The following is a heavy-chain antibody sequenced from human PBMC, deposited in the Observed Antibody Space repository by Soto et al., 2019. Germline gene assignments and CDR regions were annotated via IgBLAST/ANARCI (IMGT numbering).Heavy chain of an antibody. CDR2: INWNGGAI. V-gene: IGHV3-9*01. Sequence: EVQLVESGGGLVQPGRSLRLSCAASGFTFDDYDMHWVRQAPGKGLEWVSGINWNGGAIGYADSVKGRFTISRDNAKNSLYLQMNSLRAEDTALYYCAKSKEGGSDYFDYWGQGTLVTVSS. CDR3: AKSKEGGSDYFDY. D-gene: IGHD3-16*01. CDR1: GFTFDDYD. J-gene: IGHJ4*02.